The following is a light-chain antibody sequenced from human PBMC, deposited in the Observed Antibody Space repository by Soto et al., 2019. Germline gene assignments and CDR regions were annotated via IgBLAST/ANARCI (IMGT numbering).Light chain of an antibody. Sequence: QSALTQPRSVSGSPGQSLTISCTGTSSDVGGYNYVSWYQQYPGQVPKLMIYDVTKRPSGVPDRFSGSKSGNTASLTISGLQAEDEADYYCCSHAGTYTYVFGTGT. CDR1: SSDVGGYNY. J-gene: IGLJ1*01. CDR3: CSHAGTYTYV. V-gene: IGLV2-11*01. CDR2: DVT.